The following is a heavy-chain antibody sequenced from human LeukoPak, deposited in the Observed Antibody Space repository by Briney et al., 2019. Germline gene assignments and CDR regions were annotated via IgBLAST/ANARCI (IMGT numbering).Heavy chain of an antibody. CDR1: GYTFTDYY. Sequence: GASVKVSCKASGYTFTDYYMHWVRQAPGQGLEWMGWINPNSGGTNYAQKFQGRVTMTRDTSISAAYMELSRLRSDDTAVYYCATEPSIAVAGTDDYWGQGTLVTVSS. CDR3: ATEPSIAVAGTDDY. J-gene: IGHJ4*02. D-gene: IGHD6-19*01. CDR2: INPNSGGT. V-gene: IGHV1-2*02.